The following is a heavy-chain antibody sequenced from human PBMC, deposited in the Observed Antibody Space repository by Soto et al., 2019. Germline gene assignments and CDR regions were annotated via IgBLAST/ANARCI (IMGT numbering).Heavy chain of an antibody. D-gene: IGHD6-6*01. Sequence: SVKVSCKASGGTFSSYAISWVRQAPGQGLEWMGGIIPIFGTANYAQKFQGRVTITADESTSTAYMELSSLRSEDTAVYYCARDRRIADRPAYYYYGMDVWGQGTTVTVSS. J-gene: IGHJ6*02. CDR2: IIPIFGTA. CDR3: ARDRRIADRPAYYYYGMDV. CDR1: GGTFSSYA. V-gene: IGHV1-69*13.